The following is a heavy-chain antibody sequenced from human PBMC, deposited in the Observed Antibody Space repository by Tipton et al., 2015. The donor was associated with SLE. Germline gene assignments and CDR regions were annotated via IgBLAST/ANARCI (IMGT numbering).Heavy chain of an antibody. D-gene: IGHD3-10*01. V-gene: IGHV4-39*07. CDR2: INHSGST. J-gene: IGHJ4*02. CDR1: GGSINSSSYY. CDR3: ARGKSLMVRGELDC. Sequence: LRLSCTVSGGSINSSSYYWSWIRQPPGKGLEWIGEINHSGSTNYNPSLKSRVTIPVDTSKNQFSLKLSSVTAADTAVYCCARGKSLMVRGELDCWGQGTLVTVSS.